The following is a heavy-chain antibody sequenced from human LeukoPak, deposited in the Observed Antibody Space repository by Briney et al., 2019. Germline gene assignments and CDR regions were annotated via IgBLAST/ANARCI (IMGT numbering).Heavy chain of an antibody. CDR3: ARHPGRLFDY. CDR1: GGSISSSSFY. Sequence: SETLSLTCTVSGGSISSSSFYWGWIRQPPGKGLEWIGSIYYSGSTYYNPSLKSRVSISVDMSKNQFSLKLSSVTAADTAVYYCARHPGRLFDYWGQGTLVTVSS. J-gene: IGHJ4*02. CDR2: IYYSGST. V-gene: IGHV4-39*01.